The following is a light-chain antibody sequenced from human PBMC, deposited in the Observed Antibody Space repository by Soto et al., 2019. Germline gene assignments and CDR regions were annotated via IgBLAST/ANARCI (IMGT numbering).Light chain of an antibody. V-gene: IGKV3-20*01. Sequence: EIVLTQSPGTLSLSPGERATLSCRASQSVSSNYLAWYQQKSGQAPRLLIYGASSRATGSPDRFSGSGSGTDFTLTISRVEPEYFAVYYCQHYGGSPRTFGQGPKVVIK. J-gene: IGKJ1*01. CDR2: GAS. CDR3: QHYGGSPRT. CDR1: QSVSSNY.